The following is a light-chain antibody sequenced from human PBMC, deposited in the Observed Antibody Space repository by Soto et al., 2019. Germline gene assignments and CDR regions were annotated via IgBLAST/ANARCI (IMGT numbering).Light chain of an antibody. CDR3: QQYGSSGT. CDR1: QSVSSN. J-gene: IGKJ1*01. V-gene: IGKV3-20*01. CDR2: GAS. Sequence: EIVRTQAPATLSVSIGERATLSCRASQSVSSNLAWYQQKPGQAPRLLIYGASNRATGIPDRFSGSGSGTDFTLTISRLEPEDFAVYYCQQYGSSGTFGQGTKVDIK.